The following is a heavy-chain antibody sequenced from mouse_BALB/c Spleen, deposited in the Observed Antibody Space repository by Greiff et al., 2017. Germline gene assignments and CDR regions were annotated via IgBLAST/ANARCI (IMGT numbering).Heavy chain of an antibody. D-gene: IGHD2-10*02. V-gene: IGHV1-54*01. Sequence: QVQLKESGAELVRPGTSVKVSCKASGYAFTNYLIEWVKQRPGQGLEWIGVINPGSGGTNYNEKFKGKATLTVDTSSSTAYMQLSSLTSEDTAVYFCAVWYLDYWGQGTTLTVSS. CDR3: AVWYLDY. CDR2: INPGSGGT. J-gene: IGHJ2*01. CDR1: GYAFTNYL.